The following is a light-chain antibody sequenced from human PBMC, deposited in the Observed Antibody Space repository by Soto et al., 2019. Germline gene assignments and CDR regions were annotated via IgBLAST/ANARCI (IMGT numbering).Light chain of an antibody. Sequence: DIPMTQSPSTLSASVGDRVTITCRASQSISSWLAWYQQKPGKAPKFLISKASSLESGVPSRFSGSGSGTEFTLTISSLQPDDFATYYCQQYNSYSRTFGQGTKVEIK. V-gene: IGKV1-5*03. CDR1: QSISSW. CDR3: QQYNSYSRT. CDR2: KAS. J-gene: IGKJ1*01.